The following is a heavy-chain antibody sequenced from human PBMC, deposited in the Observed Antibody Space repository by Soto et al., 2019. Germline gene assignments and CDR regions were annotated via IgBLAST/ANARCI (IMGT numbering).Heavy chain of an antibody. CDR1: GFTFSSYA. Sequence: GGSLRLSCAASGFTFSSYAMSWVRQAPGKGLEWVSAISGSGGSTYYADSVKGRFTISRDNSKNTLYLQMNSLRAEDTAVYYCAKGVVGHDYGDYIFDYWGQGTLVTVSS. D-gene: IGHD4-17*01. J-gene: IGHJ4*02. CDR2: ISGSGGST. CDR3: AKGVVGHDYGDYIFDY. V-gene: IGHV3-23*01.